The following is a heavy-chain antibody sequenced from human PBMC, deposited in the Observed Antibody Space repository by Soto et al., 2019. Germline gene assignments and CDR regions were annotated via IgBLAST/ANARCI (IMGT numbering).Heavy chain of an antibody. CDR1: GFTSSSYA. V-gene: IGHV3-23*01. CDR3: ILGSGESDAFDI. D-gene: IGHD3-10*01. CDR2: IVGSGAT. Sequence: GGSLRLSCAASGFTSSSYAMSWVRQSPGKGLEWVSTIVGSGATYYIDSVRGRFAISRDNSKNTVYLQMNSLKTEDTAIYYCILGSGESDAFDIWGQGTMVTVSS. J-gene: IGHJ3*02.